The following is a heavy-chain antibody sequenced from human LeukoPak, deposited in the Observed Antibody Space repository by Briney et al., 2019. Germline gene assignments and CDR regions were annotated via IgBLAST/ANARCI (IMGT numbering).Heavy chain of an antibody. V-gene: IGHV4-34*01. D-gene: IGHD6-19*01. J-gene: IGHJ4*02. CDR1: GGSFSGYY. CDR3: AKGPRSSGSDFDY. CDR2: INHSGST. Sequence: SETLSLTCAVYGGSFSGYYWSWIRQPPGKGLEWIGEINHSGSTNYNPSLKSRVTISVDTSKNQFSLKLSSVTAADTAVYYCAKGPRSSGSDFDYWGQGTLVTVSS.